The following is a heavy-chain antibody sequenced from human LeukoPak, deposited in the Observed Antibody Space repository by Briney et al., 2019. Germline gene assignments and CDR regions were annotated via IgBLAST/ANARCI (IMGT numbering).Heavy chain of an antibody. CDR1: GYTFTNYD. CDR3: ARGRKTLWFGDLGRAFDI. V-gene: IGHV1-8*01. D-gene: IGHD3-10*01. J-gene: IGHJ3*02. CDR2: MNPNSGYT. Sequence: ASVKVSCKGSGYTFTNYDINWVRQATGQGLEWMGWMNPNSGYTGFAQKFQGRVTMTRNTSISTAYMELSSLRSEDTAVYYCARGRKTLWFGDLGRAFDIWGQGTMVTVSS.